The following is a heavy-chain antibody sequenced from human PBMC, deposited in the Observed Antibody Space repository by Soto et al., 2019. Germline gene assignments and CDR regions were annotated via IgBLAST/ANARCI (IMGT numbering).Heavy chain of an antibody. D-gene: IGHD3-22*01. CDR2: IFPSDSDT. CDR3: ARKDKSGYFNWFDP. V-gene: IGHV5-51*01. Sequence: WVRQMPGKGLEWMGIIFPSDSDTRYSPSFQGQVTISADRSTSTVFLQWASLKASDTAVYFCARKDKSGYFNWFDPWGQGTLVTVSS. J-gene: IGHJ5*02.